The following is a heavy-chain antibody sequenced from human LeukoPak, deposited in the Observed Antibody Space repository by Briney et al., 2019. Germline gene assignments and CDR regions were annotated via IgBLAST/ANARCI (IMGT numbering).Heavy chain of an antibody. CDR3: ARTERPVRYETILSHMDA. CDR2: ISGSSGYI. Sequence: PGGSLRLSCAASGFTFSSYSMNWVRQAPGKGLEWVSSISGSSGYIYYADSVKGRFTISRDNAENSLFLQMNSLRAEDTAVYYCARTERPVRYETILSHMDAWGKGTTVTVSS. V-gene: IGHV3-21*01. J-gene: IGHJ6*03. CDR1: GFTFSSYS. D-gene: IGHD2-15*01.